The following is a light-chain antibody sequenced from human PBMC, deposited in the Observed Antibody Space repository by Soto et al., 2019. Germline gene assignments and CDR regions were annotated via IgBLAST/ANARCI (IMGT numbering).Light chain of an antibody. V-gene: IGKV3-20*01. CDR3: QQYNSYPWT. CDR2: GAS. J-gene: IGKJ1*01. Sequence: EIVLTQSPGTLSLSPGERATLSCRASQSVSNNYLAWYQQKPGQAPRLLIYGASNRATGIPDRFSGSGSGTKFTLTISSLQPDDFATYYCQQYNSYPWTFGQGTKVDI. CDR1: QSVSNNY.